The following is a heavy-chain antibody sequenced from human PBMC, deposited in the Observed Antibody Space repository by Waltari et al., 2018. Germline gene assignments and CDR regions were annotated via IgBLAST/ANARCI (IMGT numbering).Heavy chain of an antibody. CDR1: GFTFRSYW. D-gene: IGHD6-19*01. V-gene: IGHV3-7*01. CDR3: ARGASIAVAGTEDY. CDR2: IKQDGSEK. J-gene: IGHJ4*02. Sequence: EVQLVESGGGLVQPGGSLRLSCAASGFTFRSYWMSWVRQAPGKGLEWVANIKQDGSEKYYVDSVKGRFTISRDNAKNSLYLQMNSLRAEDTAVYYCARGASIAVAGTEDYWGQGTLVTVSS.